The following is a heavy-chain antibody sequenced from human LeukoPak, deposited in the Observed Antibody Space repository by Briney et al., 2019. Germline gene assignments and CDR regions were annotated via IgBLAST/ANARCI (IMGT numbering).Heavy chain of an antibody. CDR3: ARDHVTMVRGVIDPGYYYYYYGMDD. Sequence: PGGSLRLSCAASGFTFSDYYMSWIRQAPGKGLEWVSYISSSGSTIYYADSVKGRFTISRDNAKNSLYLQMNSLRAEDTAVYYCARDHVTMVRGVIDPGYYYYYYGMDDWGQGTTVTVSS. V-gene: IGHV3-11*01. CDR1: GFTFSDYY. CDR2: ISSSGSTI. J-gene: IGHJ6*02. D-gene: IGHD3-10*01.